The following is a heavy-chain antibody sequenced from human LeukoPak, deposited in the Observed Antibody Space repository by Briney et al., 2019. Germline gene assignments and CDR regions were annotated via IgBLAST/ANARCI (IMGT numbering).Heavy chain of an antibody. J-gene: IGHJ4*02. Sequence: GGSLRPSCAASGFTFSSYWMSWVRQAPGKGLEWVANIKQDGTEKDYLDSVKGRFTISRDNAKNSLYLQMNSLRAEDTAVYYCARDRGGYSSSWTTGVFDYWGQGTLVTVST. V-gene: IGHV3-7*01. CDR2: IKQDGTEK. CDR3: ARDRGGYSSSWTTGVFDY. CDR1: GFTFSSYW. D-gene: IGHD6-13*01.